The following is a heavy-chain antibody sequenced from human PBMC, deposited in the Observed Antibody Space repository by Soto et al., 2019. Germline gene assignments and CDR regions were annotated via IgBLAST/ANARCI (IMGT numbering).Heavy chain of an antibody. J-gene: IGHJ4*02. Sequence: SETLSLTCTVSGDSINSVDHYWSWIRQHPGKGLEWIGYIYYSGSTYYNPSLKSRVTISVDTSKNQFSLKLSSVTAADTAVYYCARTSYSYGVAGFDYWGQGTLVTVSS. CDR3: ARTSYSYGVAGFDY. CDR2: IYYSGST. CDR1: GDSINSVDHY. V-gene: IGHV4-31*03. D-gene: IGHD5-18*01.